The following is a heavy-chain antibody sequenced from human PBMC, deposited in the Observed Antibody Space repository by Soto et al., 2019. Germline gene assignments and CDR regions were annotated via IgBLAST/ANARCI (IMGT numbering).Heavy chain of an antibody. J-gene: IGHJ5*02. V-gene: IGHV4-31*03. CDR1: GGSITRGGSF. CDR2: IGYSGAT. D-gene: IGHD2-15*01. CDR3: ARGGASSKWFAP. Sequence: PSETLSLTCTVSGGSITRGGSFWSWIRQHPGKGPEWIAFIGYSGATSYNPSLASRVTISANTYKRQCCLNLRSVTAADTAVYYCARGGASSKWFAPWGQGTLVTVSS.